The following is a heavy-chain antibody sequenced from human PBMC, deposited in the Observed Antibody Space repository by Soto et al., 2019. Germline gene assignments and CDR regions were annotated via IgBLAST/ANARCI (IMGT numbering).Heavy chain of an antibody. CDR3: ARRWGDYFDY. CDR2: IYYSGST. CDR1: CGSISSYY. D-gene: IGHD3-16*01. V-gene: IGHV4-59*08. Sequence: SETLSLTCTVSCGSISSYYWSWIRQPPGKGLEWIGYIYYSGSTNYNPSLKSRVTISVDTSKNQFSLKLSSVTAADTAVYYCARRWGDYFDYWGQGTLVTVS. J-gene: IGHJ4*02.